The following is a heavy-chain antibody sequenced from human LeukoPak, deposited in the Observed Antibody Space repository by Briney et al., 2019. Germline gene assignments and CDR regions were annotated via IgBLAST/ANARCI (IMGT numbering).Heavy chain of an antibody. CDR3: ARSYSSSSHYYYYYMDV. CDR2: IYYSGST. Sequence: PSETLSLTCTVSGGSISSGSYYWGWIRQPPGKGLEWIGSIYYSGSTYYNPSLKSRVTISVDTSKNQFSLKLSSVTAADTAVYYCARSYSSSSHYYYYYMDVWGKGTTVTVSS. V-gene: IGHV4-39*01. CDR1: GGSISSGSYY. J-gene: IGHJ6*03. D-gene: IGHD6-6*01.